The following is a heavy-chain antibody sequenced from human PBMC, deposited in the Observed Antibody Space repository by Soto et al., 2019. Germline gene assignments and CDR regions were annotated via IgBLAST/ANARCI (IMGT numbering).Heavy chain of an antibody. V-gene: IGHV4-30-4*01. CDR3: ARSDYYYDRHRIGP. Sequence: SETLSLTCTVSGGSVSSTDYYWNWIRQPPGKGLEWIGYVYYSGSTYYNPSLESRLSISIDTLKNQFYLKLSSVTAADTAEYFCARSDYYYDRHRIGPWGQGTLVTVSS. D-gene: IGHD3-22*01. CDR2: VYYSGST. CDR1: GGSVSSTDYY. J-gene: IGHJ5*02.